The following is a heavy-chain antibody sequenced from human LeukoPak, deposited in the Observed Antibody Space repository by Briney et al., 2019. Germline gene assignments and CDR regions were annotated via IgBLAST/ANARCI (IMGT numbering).Heavy chain of an antibody. D-gene: IGHD7-27*01. CDR2: INPDGSIT. CDR1: GFTFSTSW. CDR3: VRALLGTSDY. Sequence: GSLRLSCAASGFTFSTSWMHWVRQAPGKGLVWVSRINPDGSITNYADSVKGRFTISRDNANNMLYLLMNSLRVDDTAVYYCVRALLGTSDYWGQGTLVTVSS. V-gene: IGHV3-74*01. J-gene: IGHJ4*02.